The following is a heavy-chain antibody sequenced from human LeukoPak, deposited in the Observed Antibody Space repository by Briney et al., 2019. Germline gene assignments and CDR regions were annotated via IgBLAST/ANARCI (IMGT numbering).Heavy chain of an antibody. CDR1: GYTFTSYG. V-gene: IGHV1-18*01. CDR3: ARYDSSGYYGEMFDY. D-gene: IGHD3-22*01. Sequence: GASVKVSCKASGYTFTSYGISWVRQAPGKGLEWWGWISAYNGNTNYAQKLQGRVTMTTDTSTSTAYMELRSLRSDDTAVYYCARYDSSGYYGEMFDYWGQGTLVTVSS. J-gene: IGHJ4*02. CDR2: ISAYNGNT.